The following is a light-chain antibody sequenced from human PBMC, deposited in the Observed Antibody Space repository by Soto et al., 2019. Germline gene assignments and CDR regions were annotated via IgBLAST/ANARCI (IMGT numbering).Light chain of an antibody. V-gene: IGKV3-20*01. CDR3: QKHGQLPII. CDR1: HSGSISY. CDR2: GAS. Sequence: SVLTQSPGTLSLSPEERATLYYIASHSGSISYLAWFQQKPGQAPRLLIYGASSRATDIPDRFSGSGSGTEFTLTISSLQPEDFATYYCQKHGQLPIIFGQGTLMDIK. J-gene: IGKJ5*01.